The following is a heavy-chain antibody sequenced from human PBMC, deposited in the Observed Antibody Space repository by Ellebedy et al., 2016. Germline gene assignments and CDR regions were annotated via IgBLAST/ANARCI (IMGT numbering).Heavy chain of an antibody. Sequence: GESLKISCAASGFTFSSYGMTWVRQAPGKGLEWVATIVSSGREAYYADPLKGRFTISRDNAMNSVYLQLNSLSVEDTAVYYCTRDGSEWSRDYWGQGTLVTVSS. J-gene: IGHJ4*02. CDR1: GFTFSSYG. CDR3: TRDGSEWSRDY. V-gene: IGHV3-21*06. D-gene: IGHD3-3*01. CDR2: IVSSGREA.